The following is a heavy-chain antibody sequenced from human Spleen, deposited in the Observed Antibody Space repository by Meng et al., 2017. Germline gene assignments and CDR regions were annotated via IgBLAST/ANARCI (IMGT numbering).Heavy chain of an antibody. V-gene: IGHV3-9*01. J-gene: IGHJ4*02. CDR1: GFTFDDYA. CDR2: ISWNSGSI. CDR3: ARDKGGWFFDY. Sequence: SLKISCAASGFTFDDYAMHWVRQAPGKGLEWVSGISWNSGSIGYADSVKGRFTISRDNAKNSLYLQMNSLRAEDTAVYYCARDKGGWFFDYWGQGTLVTVSS. D-gene: IGHD6-19*01.